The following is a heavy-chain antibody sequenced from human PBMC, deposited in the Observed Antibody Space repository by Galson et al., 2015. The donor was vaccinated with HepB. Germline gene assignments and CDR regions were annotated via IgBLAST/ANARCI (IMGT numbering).Heavy chain of an antibody. CDR1: GGSISSYY. V-gene: IGHV4-59*01. D-gene: IGHD1-1*01. Sequence: ETLSLTCTVSGGSISSYYWSWIRQPPGKGLEWIGYIYYSGSTNYNPSLKSRVTISVDTSKNQFSLKLSSVTAADTAVYYCARAPRPPWFDPWGQGTLVTVSS. CDR2: IYYSGST. CDR3: ARAPRPPWFDP. J-gene: IGHJ5*02.